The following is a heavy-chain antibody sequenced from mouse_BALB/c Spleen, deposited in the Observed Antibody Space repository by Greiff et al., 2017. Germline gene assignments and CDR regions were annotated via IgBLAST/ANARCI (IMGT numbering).Heavy chain of an antibody. CDR1: GYTFTSYT. CDR2: INPSSGYT. J-gene: IGHJ4*01. Sequence: QVQLKESAAELARPGASVKMSCKASGYTFTSYTMHWVKQRPGQGLEWIGYINPSSGYTEYNQKFKDKTTLTADKSSSTAYMQLSSLTSEDSAVYYCARGGLPYYGSSYGYAMDYWGQGTSVTVSS. CDR3: ARGGLPYYGSSYGYAMDY. V-gene: IGHV1-4*02. D-gene: IGHD1-1*01.